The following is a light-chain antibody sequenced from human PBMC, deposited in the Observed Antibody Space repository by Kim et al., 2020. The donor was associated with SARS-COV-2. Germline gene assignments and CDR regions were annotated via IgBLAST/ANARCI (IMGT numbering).Light chain of an antibody. V-gene: IGKV1-5*03. CDR3: LQYNTYST. J-gene: IGKJ1*01. CDR1: QSISSW. CDR2: KAS. Sequence: DIQMTQSPSTLSASVGDRVTITCRASQSISSWLAWYQQKPGKAPKLLIYKASSLERWVPSRFSGSGSGTEFTLTISSLQPDDFATYYCLQYNTYSTFGQGTKVDIK.